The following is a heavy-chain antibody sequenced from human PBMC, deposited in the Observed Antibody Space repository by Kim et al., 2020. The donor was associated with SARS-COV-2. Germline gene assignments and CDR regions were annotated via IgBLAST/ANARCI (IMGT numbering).Heavy chain of an antibody. CDR2: ISWNSGSI. Sequence: GGSLRLSCAASGFTFDDYAMHWVRQAPGKGLEWVSGISWNSGSIGYADSVKGRFTISRDNAKNSLYLQMNSLRAEDTALYYCAKDLSSSWSRRSAFDIWGQGTMVTVSS. CDR1: GFTFDDYA. D-gene: IGHD6-13*01. J-gene: IGHJ3*02. CDR3: AKDLSSSWSRRSAFDI. V-gene: IGHV3-9*01.